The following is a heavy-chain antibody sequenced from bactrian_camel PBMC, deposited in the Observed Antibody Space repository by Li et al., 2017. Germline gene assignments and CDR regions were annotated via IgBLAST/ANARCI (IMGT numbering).Heavy chain of an antibody. V-gene: IGHV3S9*01. CDR3: TARYEFGLGACSGVGGLGF. CDR1: VSSANDYC. J-gene: IGHJ6*01. D-gene: IGHD1*01. CDR2: LDSDGRI. Sequence: HVQLVESGGGSVQAGGSLRLSCAVSVSSANDYCLGWFRQASGKEREWVGSLDSDGRINYADSVKGRFTISKDNRKNILYLQMNSLTPGDTAMYYCTARYEFGLGACSGVGGLGFWGQGTQVTVSS.